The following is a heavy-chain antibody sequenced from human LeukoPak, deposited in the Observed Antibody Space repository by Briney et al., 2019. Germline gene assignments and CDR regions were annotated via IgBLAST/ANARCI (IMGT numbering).Heavy chain of an antibody. CDR2: IYYGGST. V-gene: IGHV4-39*01. Sequence: SETLSLTCTVSGDSISNSRYYWVWIRQPPGKGLDWIASIYYGGSTFYNPSLKSRVTISVDTSKNQFSLTLSSVTAADTAVYYCARQVLGSSSWYWFDPWGQGTLVTVSS. CDR1: GDSISNSRYY. D-gene: IGHD6-13*01. CDR3: ARQVLGSSSWYWFDP. J-gene: IGHJ5*02.